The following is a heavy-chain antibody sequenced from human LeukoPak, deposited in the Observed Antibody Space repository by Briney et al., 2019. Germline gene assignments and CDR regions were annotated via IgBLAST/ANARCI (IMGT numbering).Heavy chain of an antibody. J-gene: IGHJ5*02. D-gene: IGHD6-19*01. CDR2: ISGSGGST. V-gene: IGHV3-23*01. CDR3: AKVKAQWLVLSRSLSYNWFDP. CDR1: GFTFSSYA. Sequence: GGSLRLSCAASGFTFSSYAMSWVRQAPGKGLEWVSVISGSGGSTYYADSVKGRFTISRDNSKNTLYLQMNSLRAEDTAVYYCAKVKAQWLVLSRSLSYNWFDPWGQGTLVTVSS.